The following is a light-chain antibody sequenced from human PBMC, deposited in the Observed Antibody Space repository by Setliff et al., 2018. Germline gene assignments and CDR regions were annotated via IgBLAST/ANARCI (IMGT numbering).Light chain of an antibody. V-gene: IGLV2-14*01. CDR2: DVS. CDR3: SSYAGSNNYV. J-gene: IGLJ1*01. CDR1: SSDVGGYNY. Sequence: ALAQPASVSGSPGQSITISCTGTSSDVGGYNYVSWYQQHPGKAPKLMIYDVSKRPSGVSNRFSGSKSGNTASLTISGLQAEDEADYYCSSYAGSNNYVFGTGTKGTVL.